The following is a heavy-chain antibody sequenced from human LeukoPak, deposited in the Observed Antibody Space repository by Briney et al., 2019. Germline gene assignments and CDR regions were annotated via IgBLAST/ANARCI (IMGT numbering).Heavy chain of an antibody. CDR1: GGSISSSTYY. CDR2: IYYSGST. Sequence: PSETLSLTCTVSGGSISSSTYYWGWIRQPPGKGLEWIGSIYYSGSTYFNPSLKSRVSISVDTSKNQFSLKLSSVTAADTAVYYCASSVHLNLGYSFGSNDAFDIWGQGTLVTVSS. J-gene: IGHJ3*02. D-gene: IGHD5-18*01. CDR3: ASSVHLNLGYSFGSNDAFDI. V-gene: IGHV4-39*01.